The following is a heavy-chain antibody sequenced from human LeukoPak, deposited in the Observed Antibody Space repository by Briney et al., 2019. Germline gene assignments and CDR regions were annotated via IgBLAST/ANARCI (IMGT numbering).Heavy chain of an antibody. CDR3: ASSYYYDSSGYYSHAFDI. J-gene: IGHJ3*02. CDR2: ISSSGSTI. CDR1: GYTFSDYY. D-gene: IGHD3-22*01. Sequence: GSLRLSCAASGYTFSDYYMSWIRQAPGKGLEWVSYISSSGSTIYYADSVKGRFTISRDNAKNSLYLQMNSLRAEDTAVYYCASSYYYDSSGYYSHAFDIWGQGTMVTVSS. V-gene: IGHV3-11*04.